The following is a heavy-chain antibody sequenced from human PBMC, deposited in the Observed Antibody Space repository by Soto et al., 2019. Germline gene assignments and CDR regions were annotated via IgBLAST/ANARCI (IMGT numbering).Heavy chain of an antibody. V-gene: IGHV3-7*01. CDR3: ASDTVLLWFGERDYYGMDV. J-gene: IGHJ6*02. CDR1: GFNFSSYW. Sequence: GGSLRLSCAATGFNFSSYWMRWVRQAPGKGLEWVANIKQDGSEKYYVDSVKGRFTISRDNAKNSLYLQMNSLRAEDTAVYYCASDTVLLWFGERDYYGMDVWGQGTTVTVSS. D-gene: IGHD3-10*01. CDR2: IKQDGSEK.